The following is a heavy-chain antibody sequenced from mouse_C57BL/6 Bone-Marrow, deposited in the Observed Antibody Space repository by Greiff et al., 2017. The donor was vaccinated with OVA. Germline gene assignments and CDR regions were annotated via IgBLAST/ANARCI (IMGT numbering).Heavy chain of an antibody. Sequence: EVQVVESGGGLVQPKGSLKLSCAASGFTFNTYAMHWVRQAPGKGLEWVARIRSKSSNYATYYADSVKDRFTISRDDSQSMLYLQMNNLKTEDTAMYYCVRAGDGYFFWYFDVWGTGTTVTVSS. D-gene: IGHD2-3*01. V-gene: IGHV10-3*01. CDR1: GFTFNTYA. CDR3: VRAGDGYFFWYFDV. J-gene: IGHJ1*03. CDR2: IRSKSSNYAT.